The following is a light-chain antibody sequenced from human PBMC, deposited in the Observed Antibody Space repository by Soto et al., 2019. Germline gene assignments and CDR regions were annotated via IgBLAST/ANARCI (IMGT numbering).Light chain of an antibody. CDR2: GAS. J-gene: IGKJ1*01. CDR3: QQYNNWPPGT. V-gene: IGKV3-15*01. Sequence: EIVMTQSPATLSVSPGERATLSCRASQSVSRNLAWYQQKPCQAPRLLIYGASTRATGIPARFSGSGSGNEFTLTISSLQSEDFAVYYCQQYNNWPPGTFGQGTKVEIK. CDR1: QSVSRN.